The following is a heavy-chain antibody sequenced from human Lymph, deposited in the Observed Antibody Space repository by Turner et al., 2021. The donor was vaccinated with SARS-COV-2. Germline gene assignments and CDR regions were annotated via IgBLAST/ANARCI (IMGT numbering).Heavy chain of an antibody. J-gene: IGHJ5*02. CDR2: IIPILVIA. CDR3: ARGRLDSFGGGYYSWFDP. Sequence: QVQLVKSGAEVKKPGSSVKVSCKASGGTFSSYAINWVRQAPGQGLEWIGRIIPILVIANYAQKFQGRVTITADKSTSTAYMELSSLRSEDTAVYYCARGRLDSFGGGYYSWFDPWGQGTLVTVSS. CDR1: GGTFSSYA. V-gene: IGHV1-69*04. D-gene: IGHD1-26*01.